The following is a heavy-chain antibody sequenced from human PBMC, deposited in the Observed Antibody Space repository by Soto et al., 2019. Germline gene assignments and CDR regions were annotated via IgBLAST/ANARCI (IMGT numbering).Heavy chain of an antibody. CDR3: ARSHLYYDSSGYPNY. J-gene: IGHJ4*02. Sequence: QVQLVESGGGLVKPGGSLRLSCAASGFTFSDYYMSWISQAPGKGLEWVSYISSSGSTIYYADSVKGRFTISMDNAKNSLYLQMNSLRAVDTAVYYCARSHLYYDSSGYPNYWGQGTLVTVSS. V-gene: IGHV3-11*01. D-gene: IGHD3-22*01. CDR1: GFTFSDYY. CDR2: ISSSGSTI.